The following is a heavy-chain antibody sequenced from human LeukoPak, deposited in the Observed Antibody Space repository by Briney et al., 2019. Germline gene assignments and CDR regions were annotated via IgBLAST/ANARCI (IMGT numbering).Heavy chain of an antibody. D-gene: IGHD3/OR15-3a*01. Sequence: SETLPLTCTVPDVYLSSYYWTTIRQTTARGLERIGYTFYSGSTNSNPSLKSRVNISVDTSNNQYSLRQPSVSAAGPAFLFGARQTGSGLFMLPGGQGTLVTVSS. V-gene: IGHV4-59*08. CDR3: ARQTGSGLFMLP. CDR2: TFYSGST. CDR1: DVYLSSYY. J-gene: IGHJ4*02.